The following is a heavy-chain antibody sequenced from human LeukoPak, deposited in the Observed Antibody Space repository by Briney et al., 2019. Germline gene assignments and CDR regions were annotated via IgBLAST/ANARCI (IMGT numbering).Heavy chain of an antibody. V-gene: IGHV1-69*13. CDR2: IIPIFGTA. CDR3: AREEAGEQAPIDY. D-gene: IGHD3-16*01. Sequence: GASVKVSCKASGGTFSSYAISWVRQAPGQGLEWMGGIIPIFGTANYAQKFQGRVTITADESTSTAYMELSSLRSEDTAVYYCAREEAGEQAPIDYWGQGTLVTVSS. J-gene: IGHJ4*02. CDR1: GGTFSSYA.